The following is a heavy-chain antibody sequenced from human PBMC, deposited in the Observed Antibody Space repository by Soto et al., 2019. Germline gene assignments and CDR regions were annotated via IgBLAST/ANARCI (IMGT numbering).Heavy chain of an antibody. D-gene: IGHD6-19*01. J-gene: IGHJ4*02. CDR1: GFSLSTSGMC. CDR3: ARSYSSGWPGPFDY. CDR2: IDWDDDK. V-gene: IGHV2-70*01. Sequence: AVPTLGNPTQTLTLTCTFSGFSLSTSGMCVSWIRQPPGKALEWLALIDWDDDKYYSTSLKTRLTISKDTSKNQVVLTMTNMDPVDTATYYCARSYSSGWPGPFDYWGQGTLVTVS.